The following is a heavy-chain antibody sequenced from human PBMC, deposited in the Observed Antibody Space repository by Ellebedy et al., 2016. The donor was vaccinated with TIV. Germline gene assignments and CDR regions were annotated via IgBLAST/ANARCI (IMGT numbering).Heavy chain of an antibody. J-gene: IGHJ5*02. V-gene: IGHV4-39*07. D-gene: IGHD6-19*01. CDR1: GGSISTSSYY. Sequence: MPSETLSLTCTVSGGSISTSSYYWSWIRQPPGKGLEWIGEINHSGSTNYNPSLKSRVTISVDTSKNQFSLKLSSVTAADTAVYYCARAPSSIAVAGDNWFDPWGQGTLVTVSS. CDR2: INHSGST. CDR3: ARAPSSIAVAGDNWFDP.